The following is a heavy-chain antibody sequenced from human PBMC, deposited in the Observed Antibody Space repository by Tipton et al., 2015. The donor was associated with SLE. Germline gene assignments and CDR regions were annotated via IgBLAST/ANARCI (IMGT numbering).Heavy chain of an antibody. D-gene: IGHD3-3*01. CDR2: INHSGST. CDR3: ARGKDYDFCSGYYRRDASDI. Sequence: TLSLTCAVYGGSFSGYYWSWIRQPPGKGLEWIGEINHSGSTNYNPSLKSRVTISIDTSKNQFSLKLSSVTAADTSVYYCARGKDYDFCSGYYRRDASDIWGQVTMVTVSS. J-gene: IGHJ3*02. CDR1: GGSFSGYY. V-gene: IGHV4-34*01.